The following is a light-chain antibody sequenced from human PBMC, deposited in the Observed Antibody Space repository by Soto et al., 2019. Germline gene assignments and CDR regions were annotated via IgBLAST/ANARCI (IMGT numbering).Light chain of an antibody. CDR3: SSYTTSGTYV. V-gene: IGLV2-14*01. J-gene: IGLJ1*01. Sequence: QSVLTQPASVSGSPGQSITIYCTGTSSDVGGYRYVSWYQHHPGKAPKLMISEVTNRPSGVSNRFSGYKSGNTASLTISALQAEDEAEYYCSSYTTSGTYVFGTGTKLTVL. CDR1: SSDVGGYRY. CDR2: EVT.